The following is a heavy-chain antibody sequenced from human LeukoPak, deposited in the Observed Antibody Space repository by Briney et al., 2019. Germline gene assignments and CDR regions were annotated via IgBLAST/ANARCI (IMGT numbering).Heavy chain of an antibody. J-gene: IGHJ4*02. CDR2: IYSGGST. V-gene: IGHV3-66*02. CDR1: GFTVSSNY. D-gene: IGHD5-18*01. Sequence: LSGGSLRLSCAASGFTVSSNYMSWVRQAPGKGLEWVSVIYSGGSTYYADSVKGRFTISRDNSKNTLYLQMNSLRTEDTAVCYCARDGRGDLTWIQLWSPFDYWGQGILVTVSS. CDR3: ARDGRGDLTWIQLWSPFDY.